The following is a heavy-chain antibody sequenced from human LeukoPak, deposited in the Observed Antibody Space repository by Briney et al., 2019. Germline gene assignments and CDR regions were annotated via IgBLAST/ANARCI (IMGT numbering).Heavy chain of an antibody. CDR1: GFSFSGYG. CDR2: IRYDGSNE. Sequence: TGGSLRLSCAASGFSFSGYGMHWVRQAPGKGLEWVAFIRYDGSNEYYADSVKGRFTISRDDSRNTLYLQMNSLRADDTAVYYCAINYYDSSAYALHYWGQGTLVTVSS. CDR3: AINYYDSSAYALHY. D-gene: IGHD3-22*01. V-gene: IGHV3-30*02. J-gene: IGHJ4*02.